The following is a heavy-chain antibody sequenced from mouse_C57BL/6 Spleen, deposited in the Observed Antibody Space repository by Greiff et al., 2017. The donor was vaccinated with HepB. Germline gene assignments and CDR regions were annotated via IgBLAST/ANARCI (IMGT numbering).Heavy chain of an antibody. Sequence: EVQLQQSGPVLVKPGASVKMSCKASGYTFTDYYMNWVKQSHGKSLEWIGVINPYNGGTSYNQKFKGKATLTVDKSSSTAYMELNSLTSEDSAVYYCAREVVAKDYAMDYWGQGTSVTVSS. V-gene: IGHV1-19*01. J-gene: IGHJ4*01. CDR3: AREVVAKDYAMDY. CDR2: INPYNGGT. D-gene: IGHD1-1*01. CDR1: GYTFTDYY.